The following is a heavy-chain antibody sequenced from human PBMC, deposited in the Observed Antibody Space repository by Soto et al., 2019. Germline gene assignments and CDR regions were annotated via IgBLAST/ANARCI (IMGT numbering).Heavy chain of an antibody. J-gene: IGHJ6*02. V-gene: IGHV1-69*13. CDR2: NIPIFGTA. CDR1: GGTFSSYA. CDR3: ARRENRYCSSTSCSNYYDSSGYYKLYYYYGMDV. D-gene: IGHD3-22*01. Sequence: ASVKVSCKASGGTFSSYAISWVRQAPGQGLEWTGGNIPIFGTANYAQKLQGRVTITADESTSTAYMELSSLRSEDTAVYYCARRENRYCSSTSCSNYYDSSGYYKLYYYYGMDVWGQGTTVTVSS.